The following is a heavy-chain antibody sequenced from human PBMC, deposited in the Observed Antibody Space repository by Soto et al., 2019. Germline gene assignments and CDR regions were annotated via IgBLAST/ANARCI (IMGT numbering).Heavy chain of an antibody. D-gene: IGHD5-12*01. Sequence: SETLSLTCTVSGGSISSYYWSWVRQPPGKGLEWIGYIYYSGTHKYNPSLKSRLTISVDTSKNQFSLKLNSMTAADTAVYYCARVQMATLYFDYWGQGTLVTVSS. J-gene: IGHJ4*02. CDR2: IYYSGTH. CDR1: GGSISSYY. CDR3: ARVQMATLYFDY. V-gene: IGHV4-59*01.